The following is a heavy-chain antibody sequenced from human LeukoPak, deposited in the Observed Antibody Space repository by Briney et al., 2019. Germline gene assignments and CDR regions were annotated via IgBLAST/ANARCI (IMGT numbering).Heavy chain of an antibody. Sequence: GGSLRLSCEAGGLTFSSYWMQWVRQAPGKGLVWVSRIKSDGSTSYADSVKGRFTISRDNAKNSLYLQMNSLRAEDTALYYCARGAVVVAATDDAFEIWGQGTMVTVSS. J-gene: IGHJ3*02. CDR3: ARGAVVVAATDDAFEI. D-gene: IGHD2-15*01. CDR2: IKSDGST. V-gene: IGHV3-74*01. CDR1: GLTFSSYW.